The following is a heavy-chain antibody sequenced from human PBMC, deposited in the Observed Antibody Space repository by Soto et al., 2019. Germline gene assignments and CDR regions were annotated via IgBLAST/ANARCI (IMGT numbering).Heavy chain of an antibody. V-gene: IGHV1-8*01. CDR2: MNPNSGNT. J-gene: IGHJ6*02. D-gene: IGHD3-10*01. CDR1: GYTFTSYD. CDR3: ARWGGEPNYYYYRMDV. Sequence: WAAVKVSCKASGYTFTSYDINWVRQATGQGLEWMGWMNPNSGNTGYAQKFQGRVTMTRNTSISTAYMELSSLRSEDTAVYYCARWGGEPNYYYYRMDVWGQGTTVTVSS.